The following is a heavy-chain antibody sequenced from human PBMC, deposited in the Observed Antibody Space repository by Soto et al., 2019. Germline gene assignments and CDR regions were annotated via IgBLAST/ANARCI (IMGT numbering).Heavy chain of an antibody. J-gene: IGHJ4*02. Sequence: QVHLVQSGAEVKKPGASVKVSCKGSGYGCTTYGITWVRQAPGQGLEWKAWISAHNGNTNYAQKLQGRVTVNRDTATSTAYMELRSLRADDTVVYYCAIGRYGDYWGQGALVTVSS. V-gene: IGHV1-18*01. CDR2: ISAHNGNT. CDR3: AIGRYGDY. D-gene: IGHD1-1*01. CDR1: GYGCTTYG.